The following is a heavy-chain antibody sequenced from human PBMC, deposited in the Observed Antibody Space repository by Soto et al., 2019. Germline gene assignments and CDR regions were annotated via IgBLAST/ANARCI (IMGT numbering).Heavy chain of an antibody. CDR2: ISSSGSTI. D-gene: IGHD4-17*01. J-gene: IGHJ6*02. Sequence: PGGSLRLSCAASGFTFSSYEMNWVRQAPGKGLEWVSYISSSGSTIYYADSVKGRFTISRDNAKNSLYLQMNSLRAEDTAVYYCATLMTTLAVYYYYGMDVWGQGTTVTVSS. CDR1: GFTFSSYE. V-gene: IGHV3-48*03. CDR3: ATLMTTLAVYYYYGMDV.